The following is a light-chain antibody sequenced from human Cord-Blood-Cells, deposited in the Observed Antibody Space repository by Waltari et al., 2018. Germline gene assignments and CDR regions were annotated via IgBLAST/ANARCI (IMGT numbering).Light chain of an antibody. CDR1: QSISSW. CDR3: QQYNSYSP. Sequence: DIQTTQSPSTLSASVGDRVTITGRASQSISSWLAWYQQKPGKAPKLLIYKASSLESGVPSRFSGSGSGTEFTLTISSLQPDDFATYYCQQYNSYSPVGQGTKVEIK. J-gene: IGKJ1*01. V-gene: IGKV1-5*03. CDR2: KAS.